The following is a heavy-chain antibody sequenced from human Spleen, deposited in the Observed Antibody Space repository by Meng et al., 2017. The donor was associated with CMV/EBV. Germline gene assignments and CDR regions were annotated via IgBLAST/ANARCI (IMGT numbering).Heavy chain of an antibody. CDR1: GFTFSSYA. D-gene: IGHD3-3*02. J-gene: IGHJ6*02. Sequence: GGSLRLSCAASGFTFSSYAMNWVRQAPGKGLEWVSVIYTGGSSTYYADSVTGRFTISRDNSKNTLYLQMNSLRVEDTAVYYCAREYSHLSYGMDVWGQGTTVTVSS. V-gene: IGHV3-23*03. CDR3: AREYSHLSYGMDV. CDR2: IYTGGSST.